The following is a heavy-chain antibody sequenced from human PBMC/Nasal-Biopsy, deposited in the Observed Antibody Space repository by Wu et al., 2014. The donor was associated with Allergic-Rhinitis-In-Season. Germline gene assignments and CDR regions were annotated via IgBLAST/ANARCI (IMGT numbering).Heavy chain of an antibody. Sequence: TLSLTCTVSSDSISSTSCYWGWIRQAPGKGLDWIASISNTGRPYYKPSLKSRVSISADTSKNQFSLRLSSVTVADTAMYYCARRPRMIDRWFDPWGQGTLVTVSS. CDR3: ARRPRMIDRWFDP. V-gene: IGHV4-39*07. CDR1: SDSISSTSCY. CDR2: ISNTGRP. J-gene: IGHJ5*02. D-gene: IGHD3-22*01.